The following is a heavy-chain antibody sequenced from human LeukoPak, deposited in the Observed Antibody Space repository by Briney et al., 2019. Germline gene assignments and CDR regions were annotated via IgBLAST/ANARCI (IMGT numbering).Heavy chain of an antibody. D-gene: IGHD6-13*01. Sequence: ASVKVSCKASGYTFTSYGISWVRQAPGQGLEWMGWISAYNGNTNYAQKLQGRVTMTTDTSTSTAYMELRSLRSDDTAVYYCARDLRGLWGSSWSSDAFDIWGQGTMVTVSS. V-gene: IGHV1-18*01. CDR3: ARDLRGLWGSSWSSDAFDI. CDR1: GYTFTSYG. CDR2: ISAYNGNT. J-gene: IGHJ3*02.